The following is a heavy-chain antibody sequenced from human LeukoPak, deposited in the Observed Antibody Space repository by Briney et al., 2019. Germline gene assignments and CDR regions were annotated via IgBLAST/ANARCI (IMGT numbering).Heavy chain of an antibody. V-gene: IGHV3-74*01. D-gene: IGHD4-17*01. CDR1: GFTFSSYW. J-gene: IGHJ4*02. CDR3: ARGSYGDYDFDY. CDR2: INTDGSST. Sequence: GGSLRLSCAASGFTFSSYWMHWVRQAPGKGLVWVSRINTDGSSTSYADSVKGRFTISRDNAKNTLYLQTNSLRAEDTAVYYCARGSYGDYDFDYWGQGTLVTVSS.